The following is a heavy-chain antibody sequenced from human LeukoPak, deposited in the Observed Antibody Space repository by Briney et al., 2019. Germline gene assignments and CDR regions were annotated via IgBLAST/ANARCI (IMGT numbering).Heavy chain of an antibody. CDR3: TRGGLVPAAIHYYYYGMDV. CDR1: GFTFGEYA. D-gene: IGHD2-2*01. V-gene: IGHV3-49*04. J-gene: IGHJ6*02. Sequence: GRSLRLSCTASGFTFGEYAMSWVRQAPGKGLEWVGFIRSRAYGGTTEYAASVKGRFTISRDDSKSIAYLQMNSLKTEDTAVYYCTRGGLVPAAIHYYYYGMDVWGQGTTVTVSS. CDR2: IRSRAYGGTT.